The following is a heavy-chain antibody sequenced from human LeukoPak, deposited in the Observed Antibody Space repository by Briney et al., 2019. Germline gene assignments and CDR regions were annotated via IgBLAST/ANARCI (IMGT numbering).Heavy chain of an antibody. CDR1: GGSFSGYY. D-gene: IGHD2-2*01. CDR3: ARGYCSSTSCPGGSDWFDP. CDR2: INHSGST. Sequence: PSETLSLTCAVYGGSFSGYYWSWIRQPPGKGLEWIGEINHSGSTNYNPSLKSRVTISVDTSKNQFYLKLSSVTAADTAVYYCARGYCSSTSCPGGSDWFDPWGQGTLVTVSS. V-gene: IGHV4-34*01. J-gene: IGHJ5*02.